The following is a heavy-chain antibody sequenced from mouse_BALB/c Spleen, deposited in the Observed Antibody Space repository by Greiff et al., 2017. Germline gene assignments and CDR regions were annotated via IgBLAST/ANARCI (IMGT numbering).Heavy chain of an antibody. CDR1: GYAFSSSW. Sequence: QVQLQQSGPELVKPGASVKISCKASGYAFSSSWMNWVKQRPGQGLEWIGRIYPGDGDTNYNGKFKGKATLTADKSSSTAYMQLSSLTSVDSAVYFCARFGWSNAMDYWGQGTSVTVSS. J-gene: IGHJ4*01. V-gene: IGHV1-82*01. CDR3: ARFGWSNAMDY. CDR2: IYPGDGDT. D-gene: IGHD2-3*01.